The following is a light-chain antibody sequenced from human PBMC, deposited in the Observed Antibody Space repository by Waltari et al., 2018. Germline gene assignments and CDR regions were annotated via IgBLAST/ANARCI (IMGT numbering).Light chain of an antibody. CDR3: QQYYSTLT. Sequence: DIVMTQSLDSLAVSLGERATINCKSSQSVLYSSNNKNYLAWYQQKPGQPPKLLIYWASTRESGVPDRFSGSGSGTDFTLTISSLQAEDVAVYYCQQYYSTLTFGPGTKVDIK. CDR1: QSVLYSSNNKNY. CDR2: WAS. V-gene: IGKV4-1*01. J-gene: IGKJ3*01.